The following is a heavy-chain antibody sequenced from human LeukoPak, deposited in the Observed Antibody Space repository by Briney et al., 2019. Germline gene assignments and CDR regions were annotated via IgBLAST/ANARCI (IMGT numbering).Heavy chain of an antibody. D-gene: IGHD1-26*01. CDR1: GGSFSGYY. CDR2: INHSGST. CDR3: AGALVGASWDYFDY. V-gene: IGHV4-34*01. J-gene: IGHJ4*02. Sequence: SETLSLTCAVYGGSFSGYYWSWIRQPPGKGLEWIGEINHSGSTNYNPSLKSRVTISVDTSKNQFSLKLSSVTAADTAVYYCAGALVGASWDYFDYWGQGTLVTVSS.